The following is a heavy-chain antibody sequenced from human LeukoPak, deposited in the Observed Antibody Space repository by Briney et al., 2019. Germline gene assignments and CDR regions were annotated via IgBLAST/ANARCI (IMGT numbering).Heavy chain of an antibody. CDR3: ARVAGSYYAYY. V-gene: IGHV3-30*14. Sequence: PGGSLRLSCAASGFTFSSYAMHWVRQAPGKGLEWVAVISYDGSNKYYADSVKGRFTISRDNSKNTLYLQMNSLRAEDTGVYYCARVAGSYYAYYWGQGTQVTVSS. D-gene: IGHD1-26*01. J-gene: IGHJ4*02. CDR1: GFTFSSYA. CDR2: ISYDGSNK.